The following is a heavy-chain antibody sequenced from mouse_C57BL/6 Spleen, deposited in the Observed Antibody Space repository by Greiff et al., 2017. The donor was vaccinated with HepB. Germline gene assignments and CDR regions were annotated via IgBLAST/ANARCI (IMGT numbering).Heavy chain of an antibody. D-gene: IGHD1-1*02. J-gene: IGHJ4*01. CDR2: IYPADSYT. CDR3: ARGTSGGDCDVDV. Sequence: QVQLQQPGAELVKPGASVKLSCKASGYTFSSYWMHWVKQRPGQGLEWIGEIYPADSYTNYNGKFKGQSTVTVDKSSSTAYMQLSSLTSEDSAVYCCARGTSGGDCDVDVWGQGTSVTGSS. CDR1: GYTFSSYW. V-gene: IGHV1-69*01.